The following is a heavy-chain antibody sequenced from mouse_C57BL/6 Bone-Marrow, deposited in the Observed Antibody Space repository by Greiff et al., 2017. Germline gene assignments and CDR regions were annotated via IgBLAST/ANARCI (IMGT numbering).Heavy chain of an antibody. CDR2: IYPGDGDT. V-gene: IGHV1-80*01. CDR3: ASQRRDQYYFDY. J-gene: IGHJ2*01. CDR1: GYAFSSYW. Sequence: QVQLQQSGAELVKPGASVKISCKASGYAFSSYWMNWVKQRPGKGLEWIGQIYPGDGDTNYNGKFKGKATLTADKSSSTAYMHLRSLTSEDSAVYFCASQRRDQYYFDYWGQGTTLTVSS.